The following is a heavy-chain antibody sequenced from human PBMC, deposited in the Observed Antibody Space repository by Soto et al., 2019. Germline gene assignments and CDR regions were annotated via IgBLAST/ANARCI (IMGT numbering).Heavy chain of an antibody. CDR3: ALRFLEWLNNWFDP. D-gene: IGHD3-3*01. Sequence: QVQLVQSGAEVKKPGSSAKVSCKASGGTFSSYAISWVRQAPGQGLEWMGGIIPIFGTANYAQKFQGRVTITADKSTSTAYMELSSLRSEDTAVYYCALRFLEWLNNWFDPWGQGTLVTVSS. CDR1: GGTFSSYA. J-gene: IGHJ5*02. V-gene: IGHV1-69*06. CDR2: IIPIFGTA.